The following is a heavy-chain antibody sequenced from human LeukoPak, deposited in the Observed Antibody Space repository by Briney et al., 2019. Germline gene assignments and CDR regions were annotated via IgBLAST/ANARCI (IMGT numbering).Heavy chain of an antibody. J-gene: IGHJ6*03. Sequence: GGSLRLSCAVSGFTVSTDYMSWVRQAPGKGLEWVSGISGSGVSTYYADSVKGRFTISRDNSKNSLYLQMNSLRAEDTAVYYCAKCILTGYYKGYMDVWGRGTTVTISS. CDR3: AKCILTGYYKGYMDV. D-gene: IGHD3-9*01. V-gene: IGHV3-23*01. CDR2: ISGSGVST. CDR1: GFTVSTDY.